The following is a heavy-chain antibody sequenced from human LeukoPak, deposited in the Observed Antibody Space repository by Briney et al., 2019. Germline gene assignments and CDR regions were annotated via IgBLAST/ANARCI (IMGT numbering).Heavy chain of an antibody. Sequence: GGSLRLSCVASGFTFRNYNMNWVRQAPGKGLEWISYIDSTSSPTYYADSVKGRFTISRDSAKNAQYLQMNSLRVEDTAVYYCARGRGISAAGMGFDYWGQGALVTVSS. CDR3: ARGRGISAAGMGFDY. V-gene: IGHV3-48*01. D-gene: IGHD6-25*01. J-gene: IGHJ4*02. CDR1: GFTFRNYN. CDR2: IDSTSSPT.